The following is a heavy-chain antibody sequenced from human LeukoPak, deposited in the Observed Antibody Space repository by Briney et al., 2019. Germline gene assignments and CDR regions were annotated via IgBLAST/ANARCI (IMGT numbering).Heavy chain of an antibody. Sequence: GGSLRLSCAAFGFTFSSYAMSWVRQAPGKGLEWVSAISGSGGSTYYADSVKGRFTISRDNSKSTLYLQMNSLRAEDTAVYYCAKVGSGYDSSGLSRPMTDWGKGTLVTVSS. CDR2: ISGSGGST. V-gene: IGHV3-23*01. CDR3: AKVGSGYDSSGLSRPMTD. D-gene: IGHD3-22*01. J-gene: IGHJ4*02. CDR1: GFTFSSYA.